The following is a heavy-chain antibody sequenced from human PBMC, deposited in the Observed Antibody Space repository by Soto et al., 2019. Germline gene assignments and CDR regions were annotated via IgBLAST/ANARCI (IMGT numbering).Heavy chain of an antibody. J-gene: IGHJ4*02. V-gene: IGHV3-33*01. CDR2: IYYDGSNK. CDR3: ARPYCTNGVCYYYFDH. Sequence: GESLKISCVASGFTFSTYAMHWVRQAPGKGLEWVAVIYYDGSNKYYSDSVKGRFTISRDNSKNTLYLQMNSLRAEDTAVYYCARPYCTNGVCYYYFDHWGQGTLVTVSS. D-gene: IGHD2-8*01. CDR1: GFTFSTYA.